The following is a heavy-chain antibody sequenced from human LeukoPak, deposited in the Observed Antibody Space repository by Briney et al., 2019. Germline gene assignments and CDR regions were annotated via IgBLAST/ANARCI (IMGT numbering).Heavy chain of an antibody. D-gene: IGHD3-10*01. CDR2: IYYSGST. CDR3: AKGSYGGDY. V-gene: IGHV4-59*08. J-gene: IGHJ4*02. Sequence: SETLSLTCTVSGVSISNYYWSWIRQPPGKGLEWIGYIYYSGSTSYNPSLKSRVTISVDTSKNQFSLKLSSVTAADTAVYYCAKGSYGGDYWGQGTLVAVSS. CDR1: GVSISNYY.